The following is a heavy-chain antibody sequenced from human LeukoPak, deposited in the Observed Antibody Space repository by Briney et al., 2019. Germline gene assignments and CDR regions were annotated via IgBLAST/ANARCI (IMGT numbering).Heavy chain of an antibody. V-gene: IGHV3-21*01. J-gene: IGHJ4*02. Sequence: GGSLRLSCSASGFTFSFYTMNWVRQPPGKGLEWVSSIGGRTTSISYAHSVEGRFTISRDNAKNSLFLQMNSLRAEDTAVYSCARDVDYDFWRGYPYFDLWGQGPLVTVSS. CDR1: GFTFSFYT. D-gene: IGHD3-3*01. CDR2: IGGRTTSI. CDR3: ARDVDYDFWRGYPYFDL.